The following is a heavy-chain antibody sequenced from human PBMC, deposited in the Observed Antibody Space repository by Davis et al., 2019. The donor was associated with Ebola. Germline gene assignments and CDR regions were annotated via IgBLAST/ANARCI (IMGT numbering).Heavy chain of an antibody. CDR3: ARSWHYSYDY. CDR1: GFTFSDYY. V-gene: IGHV3-11*04. D-gene: IGHD4-11*01. CDR2: ISSSGSTI. J-gene: IGHJ4*02. Sequence: GESLKISCAASGFTFSDYYMSWIRQAPGKGLEWVSYISSSGSTIYYADSVKGRFTISRDNAKNTLYLQMNSLRPEDTALYYCARSWHYSYDYWGQGILVTVSS.